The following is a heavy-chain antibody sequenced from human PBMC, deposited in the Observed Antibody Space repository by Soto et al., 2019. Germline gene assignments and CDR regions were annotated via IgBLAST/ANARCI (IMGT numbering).Heavy chain of an antibody. CDR2: MNPNSGNT. J-gene: IGHJ4*02. D-gene: IGHD2-2*01. V-gene: IGHV1-8*01. CDR3: AREAAALGNDY. CDR1: GYTFTSYD. Sequence: QVQLVQSGAEVKKPGASVKVSCKASGYTFTSYDINWVRQATGQGLEWMGWMNPNSGNTGYAQKFQGRXTXTXXTSISTAYMELSSLRSEDTAVYYCAREAAALGNDYWGQGTLVTVSS.